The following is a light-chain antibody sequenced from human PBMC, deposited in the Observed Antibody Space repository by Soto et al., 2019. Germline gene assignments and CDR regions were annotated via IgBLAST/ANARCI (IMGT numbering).Light chain of an antibody. CDR2: DAS. J-gene: IGKJ5*01. V-gene: IGKV2D-29*01. CDR1: QSLLHSNGYNY. Sequence: VMAQSPRSLPVTPGASASISCGSSQSLLHSNGYNYLYWYLQRPGQPPQLLIYDASNRFSGVPDRFSGSGSGTDFTLKISRVEAEDVGVYYCMQRTHVPITFGQGTRLEIK. CDR3: MQRTHVPIT.